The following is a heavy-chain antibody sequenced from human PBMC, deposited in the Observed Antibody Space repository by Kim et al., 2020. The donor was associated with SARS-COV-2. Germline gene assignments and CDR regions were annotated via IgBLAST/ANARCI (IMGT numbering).Heavy chain of an antibody. CDR1: GFTFSSYA. CDR2: ISGSGGST. V-gene: IGHV3-23*01. CDR3: AKDAYDFWSGYSAGYYYYGMDV. J-gene: IGHJ6*02. Sequence: GGSLRLSCAASGFTFSSYAMSWVRQAPGKGLEWVSAISGSGGSTYYADSVKGRFTISRDNSKNTLYLQMNSLRAEDTAVYYCAKDAYDFWSGYSAGYYYYGMDVWGQGTTVTVSS. D-gene: IGHD3-3*01.